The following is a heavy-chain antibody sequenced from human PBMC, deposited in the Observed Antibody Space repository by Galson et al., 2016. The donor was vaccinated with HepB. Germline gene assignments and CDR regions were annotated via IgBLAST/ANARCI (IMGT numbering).Heavy chain of an antibody. CDR3: ARHRGGGIEDFDY. Sequence: SETLSLTCTVSGGSIRSFYWSWIRQPPGKTLEWIGFMYSSGSTNYNPSLKSRVTISVDTSKNQFSLKLTSVTAADTAMYYCARHRGGGIEDFDYWGQGILVTVSS. J-gene: IGHJ4*02. CDR2: MYSSGST. CDR1: GGSIRSFY. D-gene: IGHD1-1*01. V-gene: IGHV4-59*01.